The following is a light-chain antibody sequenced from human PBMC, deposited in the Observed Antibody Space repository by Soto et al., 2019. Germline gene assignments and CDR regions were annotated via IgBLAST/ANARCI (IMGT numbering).Light chain of an antibody. Sequence: DIQMTQSPSTLSASVGDRVTITCRASESVSSWLAGYQQKPGKAPKLLFYKASSLQSGVPSRLSGSGSGTEFTLTLSSLQPEDFATYSCQQYNSYSYTFGQGTNLELK. J-gene: IGKJ2*01. CDR1: ESVSSW. CDR3: QQYNSYSYT. V-gene: IGKV1-5*03. CDR2: KAS.